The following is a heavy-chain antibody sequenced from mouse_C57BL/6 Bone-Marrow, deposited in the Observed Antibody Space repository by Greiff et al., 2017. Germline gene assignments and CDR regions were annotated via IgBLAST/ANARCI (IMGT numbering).Heavy chain of an antibody. D-gene: IGHD2-14*01. CDR2: IWPGGGT. CDR1: GFSLTSSA. V-gene: IGHV2-9-1*01. CDR3: ARKTSTTSYYAMDD. Sequence: QVQLKESGPGLVAPSQSLSITCTVSGFSLTSSAISWVRQPPGKGLEWLGVIWPGGGTNYNSALKSRLSIRKDNSKSQVFLKMNSLQTDDTDRDYGARKTSTTSYYAMDDWGQGTSVTVSS. J-gene: IGHJ4*01.